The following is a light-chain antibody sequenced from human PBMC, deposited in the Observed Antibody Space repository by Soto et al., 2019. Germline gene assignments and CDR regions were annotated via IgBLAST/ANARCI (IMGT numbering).Light chain of an antibody. CDR3: QQADSFPPT. CDR2: GAS. Sequence: DIQMTQSPSSVSASVGDRIIITCRASQDINSWLAWYQQKPGNAPKLLIYGASTLQSWVPSRFGGSGSGTDFTLTISSLQPEDFATYYCQQADSFPPTFGQGTKLEIK. CDR1: QDINSW. V-gene: IGKV1-12*01. J-gene: IGKJ2*01.